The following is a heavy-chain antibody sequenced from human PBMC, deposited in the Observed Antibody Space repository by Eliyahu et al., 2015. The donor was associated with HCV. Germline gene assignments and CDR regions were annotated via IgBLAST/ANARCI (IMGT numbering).Heavy chain of an antibody. CDR2: IYPGDSDT. CDR3: SRRLPSSWSTPYYFDY. CDR1: GYSFTSYW. D-gene: IGHD6-13*01. Sequence: PGESLKISCKGSGYSFTSYWIGWVRQMPGKGLEWMGIIYPGDSDTRYSPSFQGQVTISADKSISTAYLQWSSLKASGHPLVFRSRRLPSSWSTPYYFDYWGQGTLVTVSS. J-gene: IGHJ4*02. V-gene: IGHV5-51*03.